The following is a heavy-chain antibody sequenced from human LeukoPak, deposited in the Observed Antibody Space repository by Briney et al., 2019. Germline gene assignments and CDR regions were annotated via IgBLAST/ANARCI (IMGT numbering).Heavy chain of an antibody. J-gene: IGHJ4*02. CDR3: ARDGGDTATVDY. CDR2: INPNSGGT. D-gene: IGHD5-18*01. V-gene: IGHV1-2*02. Sequence: VASVTVSCKASGYTFTGYYMHWVRQTPGQGLEWMGWINPNSGGTNYAQKFQGRVTMTRDTSISTAYMELSRLRSDDTAVYYCARDGGDTATVDYWGQGTLVTVSS. CDR1: GYTFTGYY.